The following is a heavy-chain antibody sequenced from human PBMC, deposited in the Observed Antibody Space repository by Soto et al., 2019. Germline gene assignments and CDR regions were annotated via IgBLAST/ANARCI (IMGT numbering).Heavy chain of an antibody. J-gene: IGHJ3*02. Sequence: QVQLVQSGAEVKKPGASVKVSCKASGYTFTSYYMHWVRQAPGQGLEWMGIINPSGGSTSYAQKFQGRVTMTRDTSTSTVYMDLSSLRSEDTAVYYCARDGGFRYDAFDIWGQGTMVTVSS. D-gene: IGHD3-16*01. CDR3: ARDGGFRYDAFDI. V-gene: IGHV1-46*01. CDR2: INPSGGST. CDR1: GYTFTSYY.